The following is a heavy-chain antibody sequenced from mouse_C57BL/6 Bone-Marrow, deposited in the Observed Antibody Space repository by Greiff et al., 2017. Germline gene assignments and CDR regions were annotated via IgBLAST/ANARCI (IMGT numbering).Heavy chain of an antibody. D-gene: IGHD1-1*01. J-gene: IGHJ4*01. V-gene: IGHV5-12*01. CDR2: ISNGGGST. CDR3: AREAHYYGSSWGYYAMDY. CDR1: GFTFSDYY. Sequence: EVKLVESGGGLVQPGGSLKLSCAASGFTFSDYYMYWVRQTPEKRLEWVAYISNGGGSTYYPDTVKGRFTISRDNAKNTLYLQMSRLKSEDTAMYYCAREAHYYGSSWGYYAMDYWGQGTSVTVSS.